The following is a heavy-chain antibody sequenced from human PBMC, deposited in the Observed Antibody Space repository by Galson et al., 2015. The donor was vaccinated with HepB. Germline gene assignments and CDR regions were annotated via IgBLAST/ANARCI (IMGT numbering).Heavy chain of an antibody. CDR2: IIPIFGTA. Sequence: QSGAEVKKPGASVKVSCKASGGTFSSYAISWVRQAPGQGLEWMGGIIPIFGTANYAQKFQGRVTITADESTSTAYMELSSLRSEDTAVYYCARDGPRYCTNGVCYIFDYWGQGTLVTVSS. J-gene: IGHJ4*02. D-gene: IGHD2-8*01. V-gene: IGHV1-69*13. CDR1: GGTFSSYA. CDR3: ARDGPRYCTNGVCYIFDY.